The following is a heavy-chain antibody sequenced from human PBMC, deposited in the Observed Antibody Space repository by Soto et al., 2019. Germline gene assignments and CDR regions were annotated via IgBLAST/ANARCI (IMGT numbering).Heavy chain of an antibody. Sequence: ETLSLTCAVYGGSFSGYYWSGIRQPPGKGLEWIGEINHSGSTNYNPSLKSRVTISVDTSKNQFSLKLSSVTAADTAVCYCARGRYYYDSSGYYYWGQGTLVTVSS. CDR3: ARGRYYYDSSGYYY. D-gene: IGHD3-22*01. J-gene: IGHJ4*02. CDR2: INHSGST. V-gene: IGHV4-34*01. CDR1: GGSFSGYY.